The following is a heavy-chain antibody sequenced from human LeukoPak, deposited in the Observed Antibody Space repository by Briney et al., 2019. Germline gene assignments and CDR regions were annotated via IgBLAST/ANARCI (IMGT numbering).Heavy chain of an antibody. D-gene: IGHD5-18*01. V-gene: IGHV3-23*01. CDR1: GFTFSSYA. J-gene: IGHJ4*02. CDR3: AKMGYSCEKGSYFDY. CDR2: ISGSGGST. Sequence: PGGSLRLSCAASGFTFSSYAMSWVRQAPGKGLEWVSAISGSGGSTYYADSVKGRFTISRDNSKNTLYLQMNSLRAEDTAVYYCAKMGYSCEKGSYFDYWGQGTLVTVSS.